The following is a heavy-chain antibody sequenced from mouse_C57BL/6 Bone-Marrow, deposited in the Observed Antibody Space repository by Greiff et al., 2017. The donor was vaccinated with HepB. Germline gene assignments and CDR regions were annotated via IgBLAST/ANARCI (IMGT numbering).Heavy chain of an antibody. V-gene: IGHV1-81*01. J-gene: IGHJ3*01. CDR1: GYTFTSYG. CDR3: ASEVVDWFAY. D-gene: IGHD1-1*01. Sequence: QVQLQQSGAELARPGASVKLSCKASGYTFTSYGISWVKQRTGQGLEWIGEIYPRSGNTYYNEKFKGKATLTADKSSSTAYMELRSLTSEDSAVYFCASEVVDWFAYWGQGTLVTVSA. CDR2: IYPRSGNT.